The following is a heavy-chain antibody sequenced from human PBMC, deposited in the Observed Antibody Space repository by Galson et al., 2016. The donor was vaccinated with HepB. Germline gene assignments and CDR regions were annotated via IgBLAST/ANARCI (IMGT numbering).Heavy chain of an antibody. CDR3: ARQRGGDFWSGFVAYNWFDP. D-gene: IGHD3-3*01. J-gene: IGHJ5*02. CDR1: GYTFTSYY. CDR2: INPSGGST. V-gene: IGHV1-46*01. Sequence: SGYTFTSYYMHWVRQAPGQGLEWMGIINPSGGSTSYAQKFQGRVTMTRDTSTSTVYMELSSLRSEDRAVYYCARQRGGDFWSGFVAYNWFDPWGQGTLVTVSS.